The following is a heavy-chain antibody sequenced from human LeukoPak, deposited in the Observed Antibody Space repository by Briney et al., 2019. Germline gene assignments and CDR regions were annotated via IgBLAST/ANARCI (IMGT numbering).Heavy chain of an antibody. J-gene: IGHJ4*02. CDR3: ARVYSGYDLPGSLANYYFDD. Sequence: PSETLSLTCTVSGGSISSYYWSWIRQPAGKGLEWIGRFYSGGSTDYNPSLKSRVTMSVDTSKNQFSLKLSSVTAADTAVYYCARVYSGYDLPGSLANYYFDDWGRGTLVTVSS. V-gene: IGHV4-4*07. D-gene: IGHD5-12*01. CDR2: FYSGGST. CDR1: GGSISSYY.